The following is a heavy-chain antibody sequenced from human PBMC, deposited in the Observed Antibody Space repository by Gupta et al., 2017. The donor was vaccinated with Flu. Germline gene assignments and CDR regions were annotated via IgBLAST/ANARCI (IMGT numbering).Heavy chain of an antibody. CDR1: GGSISSGGYY. D-gene: IGHD3-10*01. CDR3: ARARYYYGSGRIFRGPYNWFDP. CDR2: IYYSGRT. V-gene: IGHV4-31*03. J-gene: IGHJ5*02. Sequence: QVQLQESGPGLVKPSQTLSLTCTVSGGSISSGGYYWSWIRPHPGKGLEWIGYIYYSGRTYYNPSLKSRVTISVDTSKNQFSLKLSSVTAADTAVYYCARARYYYGSGRIFRGPYNWFDPWGQGTLVTVSS.